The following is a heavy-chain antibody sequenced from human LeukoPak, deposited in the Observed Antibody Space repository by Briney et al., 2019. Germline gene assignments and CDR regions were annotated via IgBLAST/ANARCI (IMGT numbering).Heavy chain of an antibody. CDR1: GGSSSSGDYY. J-gene: IGHJ5*02. CDR3: AREGLVRPENWFDP. V-gene: IGHV4-30-4*01. Sequence: SETLSLTCTVSGGSSSSGDYYWSWIRQPPGKGLEWIGYIYYSGSTYYNPSLKSRVTISVDTSKNQFSLKLSSVTAADTAVYYCAREGLVRPENWFDPWGQGTLVTVSS. CDR2: IYYSGST. D-gene: IGHD6-19*01.